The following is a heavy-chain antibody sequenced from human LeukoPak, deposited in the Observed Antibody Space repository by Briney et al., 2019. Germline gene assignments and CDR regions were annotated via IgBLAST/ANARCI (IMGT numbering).Heavy chain of an antibody. CDR1: GYTFTRYG. V-gene: IGHV1-18*01. J-gene: IGHJ4*02. CDR3: AGQWLRIDY. D-gene: IGHD6-19*01. Sequence: GASVNVSCKASGYTFTRYGISSVGQAPGQGREWMGCINAYNGNTNNAQKLQGRVTITTETSTSTAYRELRSLRSDGTAVYYCAGQWLRIDYWGQGALVTVS. CDR2: INAYNGNT.